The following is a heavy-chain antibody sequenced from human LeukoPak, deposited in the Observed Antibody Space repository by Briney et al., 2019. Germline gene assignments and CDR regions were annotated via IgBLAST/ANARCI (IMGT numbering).Heavy chain of an antibody. J-gene: IGHJ4*02. CDR3: ARVKRYGSGSYCMVY. CDR2: MNPNSGNT. V-gene: IGHV1-8*01. Sequence: ASVKVSCKASGYTFTSYEINWVRQATGQGLEWMGWMNPNSGNTGYAQKFQGRVTMTRNTSISTAYMELSRLRSEDTAVYYCARVKRYGSGSYCMVYWGQGTLVTVSS. D-gene: IGHD3-10*01. CDR1: GYTFTSYE.